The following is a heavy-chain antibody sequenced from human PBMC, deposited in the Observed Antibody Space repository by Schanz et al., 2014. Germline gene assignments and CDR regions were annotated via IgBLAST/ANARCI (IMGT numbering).Heavy chain of an antibody. D-gene: IGHD1-1*01. Sequence: VQLVESGGGVVQPGRSLRLSCAASGFTFSSYSMNWVRQAPGKGLEWVSYVSRSTPDIYYADSVKGRFTISRDNAKNSLYLEMNSLRAEDTALYYCARDRRNADLDYWGQGTLXTVSS. CDR1: GFTFSSYS. V-gene: IGHV3-48*01. CDR2: VSRSTPDI. CDR3: ARDRRNADLDY. J-gene: IGHJ4*02.